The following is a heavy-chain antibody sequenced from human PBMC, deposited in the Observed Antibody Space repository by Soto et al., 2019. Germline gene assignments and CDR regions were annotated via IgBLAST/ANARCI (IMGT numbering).Heavy chain of an antibody. D-gene: IGHD2-2*01. Sequence: PSETLSLTCTVSGGSISSYYWSWIRQPPGKGLEWIGYIYYSGSTNYNPSLKSRVTISVDTSKNQFSLKLSSVTAADTAVYYCARRGEVVVPAAMGGGYMDVWGKGTTVTVSS. CDR2: IYYSGST. V-gene: IGHV4-59*08. CDR3: ARRGEVVVPAAMGGGYMDV. J-gene: IGHJ6*03. CDR1: GGSISSYY.